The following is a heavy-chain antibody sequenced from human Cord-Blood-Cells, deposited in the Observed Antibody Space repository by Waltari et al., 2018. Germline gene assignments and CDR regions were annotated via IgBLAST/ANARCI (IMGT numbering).Heavy chain of an antibody. CDR3: ATLFLRYSSSWVDY. CDR2: FDPEEGET. D-gene: IGHD6-13*01. J-gene: IGHJ4*02. Sequence: QVQLVQSGAEVKKPGASVKVSCKVSGYTLTELSMHWVRQAPGKGLEWMGGFDPEEGETIYAQKCQGRVTMTEDTSTDTAYMELSSLRSEDTAVYYCATLFLRYSSSWVDYWGQGTLVTVSS. CDR1: GYTLTELS. V-gene: IGHV1-24*01.